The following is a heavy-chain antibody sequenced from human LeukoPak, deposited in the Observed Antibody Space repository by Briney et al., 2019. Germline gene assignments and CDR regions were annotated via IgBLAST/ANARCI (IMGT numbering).Heavy chain of an antibody. D-gene: IGHD2-21*01. CDR3: ATILPVNYYMDV. CDR2: IYYNGHT. J-gene: IGHJ6*03. V-gene: IGHV4-59*01. CDR1: ADSISSSY. Sequence: TSETLSLTCTVSADSISSSYWSWIRQPPGKGLESIGYIYYNGHTNYNPSLRSRVTISVDTSKNQFTLKLSSVTAADTAVYYCATILPVNYYMDVWGKGTTVTVSS.